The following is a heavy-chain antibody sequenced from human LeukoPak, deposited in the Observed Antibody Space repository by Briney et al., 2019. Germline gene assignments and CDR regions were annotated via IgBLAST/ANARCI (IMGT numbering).Heavy chain of an antibody. Sequence: GGSLRLSCAASGFTFSSYAMHWVRQAPGKGLEGVAVISYDGSNKYYADSVKGRFTISSDNSKNTLYLQMNSLRAEDTAVYYCARGVAAAPHYYYYYMDVWGKGTTVTVSS. V-gene: IGHV3-30*04. CDR3: ARGVAAAPHYYYYYMDV. CDR1: GFTFSSYA. D-gene: IGHD6-13*01. J-gene: IGHJ6*03. CDR2: ISYDGSNK.